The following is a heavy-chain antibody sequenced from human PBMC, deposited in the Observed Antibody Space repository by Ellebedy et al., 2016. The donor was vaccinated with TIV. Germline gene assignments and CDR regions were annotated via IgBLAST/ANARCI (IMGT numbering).Heavy chain of an antibody. J-gene: IGHJ4*02. D-gene: IGHD1-26*01. CDR1: GGSITNYY. V-gene: IGHV4-59*01. CDR3: ARGVGANLDY. CDR2: IYSSGST. Sequence: MPSETLSLTCIVSGGSITNYYGSWVRRPPGKGLEWIGNIYSSGSTNSNPSLKSRVTRSVDTSNTQFSLKLSSVTAADAAVYFCARGVGANLDYWGQGTLVPVSS.